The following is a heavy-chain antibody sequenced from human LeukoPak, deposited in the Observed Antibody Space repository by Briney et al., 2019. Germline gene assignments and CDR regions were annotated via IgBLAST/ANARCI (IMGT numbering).Heavy chain of an antibody. V-gene: IGHV4-34*01. D-gene: IGHD3-3*01. Sequence: PSETLSLTCAVYGGSFSGYYWSWIRQPPGKGLEWIGEINHSGSTNYNPSLKSRVATSVDTSKNQFSLKLSSVTAADTAVYYCARGPRWSGYTYWGQGTLVTVSS. CDR3: ARGPRWSGYTY. CDR2: INHSGST. CDR1: GGSFSGYY. J-gene: IGHJ4*02.